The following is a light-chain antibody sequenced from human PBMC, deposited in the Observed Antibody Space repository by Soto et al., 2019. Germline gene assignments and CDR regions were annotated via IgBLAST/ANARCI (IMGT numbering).Light chain of an antibody. CDR2: DVS. Sequence: QSALTQPASVSGSPGQSITISCTGTSRDVGGYNYVSWYQQHPGKAPKLMIYDVSNRPSGVSNRFSASKSGNTASLTISGLQAADEADYYCSSYTSGSTPVLFGGGTKVTVL. J-gene: IGLJ2*01. CDR1: SRDVGGYNY. V-gene: IGLV2-14*01. CDR3: SSYTSGSTPVL.